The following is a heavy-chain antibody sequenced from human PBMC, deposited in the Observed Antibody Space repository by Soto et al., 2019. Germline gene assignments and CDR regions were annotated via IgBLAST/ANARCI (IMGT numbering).Heavy chain of an antibody. J-gene: IGHJ4*02. V-gene: IGHV3-30-3*01. CDR1: GFTFSNYA. CDR2: ISYDGTNK. Sequence: GGSLRLSCAASGFTFSNYAMHWVRQAPGKGLEWVAIISYDGTNKYYADSVKGRFTIPRDNSKNTLYLQMSSLRADDTAVYHCARGGGLYDSTDFYYAFDSWGQGTLVTVSS. D-gene: IGHD3-22*01. CDR3: ARGGGLYDSTDFYYAFDS.